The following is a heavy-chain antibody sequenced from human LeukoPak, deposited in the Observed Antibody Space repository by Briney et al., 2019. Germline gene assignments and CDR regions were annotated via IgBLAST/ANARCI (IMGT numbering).Heavy chain of an antibody. Sequence: ASVKVSCKASGYTFTGYYMHWVRQAPGQGLEWMGWISAYNGNTNYAQKLQGRVTMTTDTSTSTAYMELRSLRSDDTAVYYCAREGYSYGYFLRTNWFDTWGQGTLVTVS. J-gene: IGHJ5*02. CDR3: AREGYSYGYFLRTNWFDT. CDR2: ISAYNGNT. CDR1: GYTFTGYY. D-gene: IGHD5-18*01. V-gene: IGHV1-18*04.